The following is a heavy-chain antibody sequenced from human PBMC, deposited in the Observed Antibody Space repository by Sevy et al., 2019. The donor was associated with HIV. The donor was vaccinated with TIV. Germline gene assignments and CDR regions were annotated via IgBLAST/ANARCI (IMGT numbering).Heavy chain of an antibody. J-gene: IGHJ3*02. CDR3: ASEGLVGATLRAFDI. CDR1: GFTFSSYA. D-gene: IGHD1-26*01. Sequence: GGSLRLSCAASGFTFSSYAMHWVRQAPGKWLEWVAVISYDGSNKYYADSVKGRFTISRDNSKNTLYLQMNSLRAEDTAVYYCASEGLVGATLRAFDIWGQGTMVTVSS. CDR2: ISYDGSNK. V-gene: IGHV3-30-3*01.